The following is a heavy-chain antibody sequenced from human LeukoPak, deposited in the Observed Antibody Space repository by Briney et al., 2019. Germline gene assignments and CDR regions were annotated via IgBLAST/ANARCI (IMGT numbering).Heavy chain of an antibody. V-gene: IGHV3-30*18. CDR2: ISYDGSNK. CDR3: ANNRRGYYDFDY. CDR1: GFTFSSYG. J-gene: IGHJ4*02. D-gene: IGHD3-10*01. Sequence: GRSLRLSCAASGFTFSSYGMHWVRKAPGKGLEWVAVISYDGSNKYYADSVKGRFTISRDNSKNTLYLQMNSLRAEDTAVYYCANNRRGYYDFDYWGQGTLVTVSS.